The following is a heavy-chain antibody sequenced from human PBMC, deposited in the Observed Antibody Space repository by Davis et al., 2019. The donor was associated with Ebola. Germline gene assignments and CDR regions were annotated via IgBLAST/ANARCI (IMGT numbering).Heavy chain of an antibody. CDR2: ISYDGSNK. V-gene: IGHV3-30-3*01. J-gene: IGHJ6*03. D-gene: IGHD2-15*01. Sequence: GESLKISCAASGFTFSSYAMHWVRQAPGKGLEWVAVISYDGSNKYYADSVKGRFTISRDNSKNTLYLQMNSLRAEDTAVYYCARDRVYCSGGSCFLYYYYYMDVWGKGTTVTVSS. CDR3: ARDRVYCSGGSCFLYYYYYMDV. CDR1: GFTFSSYA.